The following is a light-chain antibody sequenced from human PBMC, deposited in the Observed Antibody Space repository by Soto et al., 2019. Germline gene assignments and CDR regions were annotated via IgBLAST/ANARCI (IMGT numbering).Light chain of an antibody. V-gene: IGLV2-14*03. CDR2: DVS. Sequence: QSALTQPASVSGSPGQSITIFCTGTSSDVGGYNYVSWYQHHPGKAPKLIIYDVSNRPSGVSNRFSGSKSGNTASLTISGLQAEDEAEYYCSSYTGSSTPVVFGGGTKVTVL. CDR1: SSDVGGYNY. CDR3: SSYTGSSTPVV. J-gene: IGLJ2*01.